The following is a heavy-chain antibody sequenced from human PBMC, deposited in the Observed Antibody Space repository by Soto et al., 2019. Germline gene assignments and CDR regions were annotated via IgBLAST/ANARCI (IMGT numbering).Heavy chain of an antibody. CDR2: IYSGGST. CDR1: GFTVSSNY. Sequence: GGSLRLSCAASGFTVSSNYMSWVRQAPGKGLEWVSVIYSGGSTYYADSVKGRFTISRHNSKNTLYLQMNSLRAEDTAVYYCARGPVDYGDSDPAPSHYYYYYYMDVWGKGTTVTVSS. J-gene: IGHJ6*03. V-gene: IGHV3-53*04. D-gene: IGHD4-17*01. CDR3: ARGPVDYGDSDPAPSHYYYYYYMDV.